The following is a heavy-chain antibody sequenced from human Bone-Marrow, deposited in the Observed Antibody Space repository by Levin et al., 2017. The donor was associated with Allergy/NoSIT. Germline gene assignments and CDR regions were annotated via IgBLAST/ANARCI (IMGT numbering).Heavy chain of an antibody. CDR3: VRHKRLGSSALGIHGFTHNWYFDL. Sequence: KTSETLSLSCSVSGGSLSSSSSYSWGWIRQPPGMGLEWIGTTYHSGSSYYSPSLKTRVTISLVTSNNQFSLTLTSVTVADTAVYYCVRHKRLGSSALGIHGFTHNWYFDLWGRGSLVTVSS. CDR1: GGSLSSSSSYS. V-gene: IGHV4-39*01. CDR2: TYHSGSS. J-gene: IGHJ2*01. D-gene: IGHD7-27*01.